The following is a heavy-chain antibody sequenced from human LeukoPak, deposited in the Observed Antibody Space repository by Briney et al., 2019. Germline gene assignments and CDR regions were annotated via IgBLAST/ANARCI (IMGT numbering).Heavy chain of an antibody. CDR3: ARTTTFAPHFDY. Sequence: GGSLRLSCAASGFTVSSSYMSWVRQAPGKGLEWVSVIYSGGTTYYADSAKGRFTISRDNSKNTLYLQMNSLRAEDTAVYYCARTTTFAPHFDYWGQGTLVTVSS. CDR2: IYSGGTT. CDR1: GFTVSSSY. V-gene: IGHV3-66*01. D-gene: IGHD1-1*01. J-gene: IGHJ4*02.